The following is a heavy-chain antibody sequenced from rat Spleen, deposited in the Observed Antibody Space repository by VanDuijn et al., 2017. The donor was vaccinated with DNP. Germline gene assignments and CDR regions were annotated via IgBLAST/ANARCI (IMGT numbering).Heavy chain of an antibody. CDR3: ARWGSHFDS. D-gene: IGHD1-2*01. Sequence: EVQLQESGSGLVKPSQSLSLTCSVTGSSITSNYWGWIRKFPGNKMEYIGHISYSGSTNYNPSLKSRISITRDTSKNQFFLQLNSVTTEDTATYYCARWGSHFDSWGQGVMVTVSS. CDR1: GSSITSNY. V-gene: IGHV3-1*01. CDR2: ISYSGST. J-gene: IGHJ2*01.